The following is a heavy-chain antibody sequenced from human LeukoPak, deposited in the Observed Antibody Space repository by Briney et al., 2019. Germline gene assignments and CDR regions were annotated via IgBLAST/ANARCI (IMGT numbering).Heavy chain of an antibody. J-gene: IGHJ6*02. V-gene: IGHV3-66*01. Sequence: PGGSLRLSCAASGFTVSSNYMSWVRQAPGKGLEWVSVIYSGGSTYYADSVKGRFTISRDNSKNTLYLQMNSLRAEDTAVYYCARDPGYYDSSGCRYYNGMDVWGQGTTVTVSS. CDR2: IYSGGST. CDR1: GFTVSSNY. CDR3: ARDPGYYDSSGCRYYNGMDV. D-gene: IGHD3-22*01.